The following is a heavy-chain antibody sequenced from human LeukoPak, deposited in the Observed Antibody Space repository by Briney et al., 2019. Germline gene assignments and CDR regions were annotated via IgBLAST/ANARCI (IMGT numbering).Heavy chain of an antibody. CDR2: VNRDGSET. Sequence: GGSLRLSCAASGFALSSHWMTWVRQVPGRGPEWVANVNRDGSETYYLDSVKGRFTISKDNAKNSLYLQMNSLRAEDTALYHCARNNGMDVRGQGTTVIVSS. V-gene: IGHV3-7*03. CDR3: ARNNGMDV. CDR1: GFALSSHW. J-gene: IGHJ6*02.